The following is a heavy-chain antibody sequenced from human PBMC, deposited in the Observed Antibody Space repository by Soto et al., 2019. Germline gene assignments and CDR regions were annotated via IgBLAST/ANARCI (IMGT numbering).Heavy chain of an antibody. V-gene: IGHV4-39*01. J-gene: IGHJ4*02. CDR3: ARRSSGWSTGDFFDY. D-gene: IGHD6-19*01. CDR1: GGSISSSSYY. CDR2: IYYSGST. Sequence: QLQLQESGPGLVKPSETLSLTCTVSGGSISSSSYYWGWIRQPPGKGLEWIGSIYYSGSTYYNPSLKSRVTISVDTSKNQFSLKLSSVTAADTAVYYCARRSSGWSTGDFFDYWGQGTLVTVSS.